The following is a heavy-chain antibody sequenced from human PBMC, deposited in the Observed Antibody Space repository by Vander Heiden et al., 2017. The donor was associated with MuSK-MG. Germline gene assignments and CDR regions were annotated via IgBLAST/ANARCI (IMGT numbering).Heavy chain of an antibody. D-gene: IGHD5-18*01. V-gene: IGHV1-18*01. CDR1: GYTFISYG. CDR3: ARDRDYSYGFLDNYYYFGMDV. CDR2: INIYNGNT. Sequence: QVQLVQSGGEVKKPGASVKVSCKASGYTFISYGLNWVRQAPGQGPEWMGWINIYNGNTNYAQKFQGRLTVTTDTSASTVYMDLRSLRSDDTAVYYCARDRDYSYGFLDNYYYFGMDVWGQGTTVTVSS. J-gene: IGHJ6*02.